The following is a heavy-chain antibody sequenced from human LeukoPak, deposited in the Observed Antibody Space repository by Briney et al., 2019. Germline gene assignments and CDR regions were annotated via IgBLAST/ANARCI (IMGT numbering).Heavy chain of an antibody. CDR2: MNPNSGNT. Sequence: ASVKVSCKASGYTFTSYDINWVRQATGQGLEWMGWMNPNSGNTGYAQKFQGRVTMTRNTSISTAYMELSSLRSEDTAVYYSASGGYSYGHTAYWGQGTLVTVSS. V-gene: IGHV1-8*01. D-gene: IGHD5-18*01. J-gene: IGHJ4*02. CDR3: ASGGYSYGHTAY. CDR1: GYTFTSYD.